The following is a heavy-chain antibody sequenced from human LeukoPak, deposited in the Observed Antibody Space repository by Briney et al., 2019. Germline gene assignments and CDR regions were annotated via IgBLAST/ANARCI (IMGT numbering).Heavy chain of an antibody. CDR3: ARGLAGEDIVVVVRTNNWFDP. J-gene: IGHJ5*02. CDR2: INHSGST. D-gene: IGHD2-15*01. CDR1: GGSFSGYY. Sequence: PSETLSLTCAVYGGSFSGYYWSWIRQPPGKGLEWIGEINHSGSTNYNPSLKSRVTISVDTSKNQFSLKLSSVTAADTAVYYCARGLAGEDIVVVVRTNNWFDPWGQGTLVTFSS. V-gene: IGHV4-34*01.